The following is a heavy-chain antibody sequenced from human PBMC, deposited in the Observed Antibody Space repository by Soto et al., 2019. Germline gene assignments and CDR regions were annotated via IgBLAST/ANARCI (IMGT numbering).Heavy chain of an antibody. CDR2: ISYDGSNK. V-gene: IGHV3-30*18. J-gene: IGHJ4*02. CDR1: GFTFSSYG. D-gene: IGHD1-26*01. CDR3: AKDRVGASQEVDY. Sequence: QVQLVESGGGVVQPGRSLRLSCAASGFTFSSYGMHWVRQAPGTGLEWVAVISYDGSNKYYADSVKGRFTISRDKSKNTGYLQMNRLRAEDTAVYYWAKDRVGASQEVDYWGKGTRVTVSS.